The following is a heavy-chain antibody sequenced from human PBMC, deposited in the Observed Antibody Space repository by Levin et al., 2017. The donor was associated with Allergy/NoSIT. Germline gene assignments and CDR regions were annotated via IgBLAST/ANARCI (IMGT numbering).Heavy chain of an antibody. CDR1: GFTFSDYY. CDR3: TRGLLGGTFDY. V-gene: IGHV3-11*01. J-gene: IGHJ4*02. Sequence: GESLKISCAASGFTFSDYYINWIRQAPGKGLEWVSYISSSGNSIYYADSVKGRFTISRDNAKNSLYLQMNSLRAEDTALYYCTRGLLGGTFDYWGQGTLVTVSS. CDR2: ISSSGNSI. D-gene: IGHD1-26*01.